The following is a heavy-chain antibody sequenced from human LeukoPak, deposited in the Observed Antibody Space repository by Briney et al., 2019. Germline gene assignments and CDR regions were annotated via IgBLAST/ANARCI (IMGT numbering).Heavy chain of an antibody. V-gene: IGHV3-21*01. CDR1: GFTFSSYS. CDR3: ARGGDGYNAGGFDY. Sequence: PGGSLRLSCAASGFTFSSYSMNWVRQAPGKGLEWVSSISSSSSYIYYADSVKGRFTTSRDNAKNSLYLQMNSLRAEDTAVYYCARGGDGYNAGGFDYWGQGTLVTVSS. J-gene: IGHJ4*02. CDR2: ISSSSSYI. D-gene: IGHD5-24*01.